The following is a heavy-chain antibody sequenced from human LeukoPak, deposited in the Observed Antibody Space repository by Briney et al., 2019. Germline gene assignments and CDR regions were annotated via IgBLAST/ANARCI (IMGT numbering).Heavy chain of an antibody. V-gene: IGHV4-61*02. CDR3: ARVTGYMIEDYFDY. CDR1: GGSISSGRCY. D-gene: IGHD3-9*01. J-gene: IGHJ4*02. CDR2: IYTTGNT. Sequence: SQTLSLTCTVSGGSISSGRCYWSWIRQPAGKGLEWIGRIYTTGNTNYNPSLKSRVTISVDTSKNQFSLKLSSVTAADTAVYYCARVTGYMIEDYFDYWGQGILVTVSS.